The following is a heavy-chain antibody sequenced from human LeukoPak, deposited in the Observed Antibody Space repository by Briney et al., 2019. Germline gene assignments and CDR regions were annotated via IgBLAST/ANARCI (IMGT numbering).Heavy chain of an antibody. CDR3: ASTNILLWFGDLSYYFDY. CDR1: GFTFSSYW. CDR2: IKQDGSGK. Sequence: PGGSLRLSCAASGFTFSSYWMSWVRQAPGKGLEWVANIKQDGSGKYYVDSVKGRFTISRDNAKNSLYLQMNSLRAEDTAVYYCASTNILLWFGDLSYYFDYWGQGTLVTVSS. D-gene: IGHD3-10*01. V-gene: IGHV3-7*01. J-gene: IGHJ4*02.